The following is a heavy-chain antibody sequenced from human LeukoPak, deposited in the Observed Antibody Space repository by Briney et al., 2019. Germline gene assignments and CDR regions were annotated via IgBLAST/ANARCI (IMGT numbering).Heavy chain of an antibody. J-gene: IGHJ4*02. Sequence: GGSLRPSCAASGFTFSSYWMHWVRQVPGKGLMWVSRIDTGGSGTRYADSVKGRFTISRDNAKNTLYLQMNSLRAEDTAVYYCARGATYAYYQDYWGQGTLVTASS. V-gene: IGHV3-74*01. CDR3: ARGATYAYYQDY. CDR2: IDTGGSGT. CDR1: GFTFSSYW. D-gene: IGHD1-26*01.